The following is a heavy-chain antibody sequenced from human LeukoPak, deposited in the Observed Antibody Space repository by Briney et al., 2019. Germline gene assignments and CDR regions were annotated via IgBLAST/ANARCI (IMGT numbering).Heavy chain of an antibody. CDR1: GFTFSSYI. V-gene: IGHV3-21*01. CDR3: ARLGYCSGGSCYSDY. Sequence: GGSLRLSCAASGFTFSSYIMNWVRQAPGKGLEWVSSISSSSSYIYYADSVKGRFTISRDNAKNSLYLQMNSLRAEDTAVYYCARLGYCSGGSCYSDYWGQGTLVTVSS. J-gene: IGHJ4*02. D-gene: IGHD2-15*01. CDR2: ISSSSSYI.